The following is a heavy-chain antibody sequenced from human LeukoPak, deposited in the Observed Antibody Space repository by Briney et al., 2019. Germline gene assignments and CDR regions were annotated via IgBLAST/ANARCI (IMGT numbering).Heavy chain of an antibody. D-gene: IGHD3-22*01. Sequence: SETLSLTCTVSGVSISSGGYYWSWLRQHPGMGLEWFGNIYYSRSTYYNPSLKSRVTLSVDTSKNQFSLKLSSVTAADTAVYYCARDPLNYYDSSGYDYYYGMDVWGQGTTVTVSS. CDR2: IYYSRST. CDR1: GVSISSGGYY. J-gene: IGHJ6*02. CDR3: ARDPLNYYDSSGYDYYYGMDV. V-gene: IGHV4-31*03.